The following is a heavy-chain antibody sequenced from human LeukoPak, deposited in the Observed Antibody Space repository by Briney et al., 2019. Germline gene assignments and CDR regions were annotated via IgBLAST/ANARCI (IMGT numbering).Heavy chain of an antibody. CDR2: ISYDGSNK. CDR3: ARESGAARPLNY. D-gene: IGHD6-6*01. CDR1: GFTFSSYA. J-gene: IGHJ4*02. Sequence: GGSLRLSCAASGFTFSSYAMHWVRQAPGKGLEWVAVISYDGSNKYYADSVKGRFTISRDNAKNSLYLQMNSLRAEDTAVYYCARESGAARPLNYWGQGTLVTVSS. V-gene: IGHV3-30-3*01.